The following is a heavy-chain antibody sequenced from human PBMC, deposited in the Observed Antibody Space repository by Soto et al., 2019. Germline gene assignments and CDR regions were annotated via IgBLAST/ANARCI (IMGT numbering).Heavy chain of an antibody. CDR1: GGSISSYY. D-gene: IGHD3-9*01. CDR3: ARHPHYDILTGYYYPWFDP. Sequence: TSETLSLTCTVSGGSISSYYWSWIRQPPGKGLEWIGYIYYSGSTNYNPSLKSRVTISVDTSKNQFSLKLSSVTAADTAVYYCARHPHYDILTGYYYPWFDPWGQGTLVTVSS. CDR2: IYYSGST. V-gene: IGHV4-59*08. J-gene: IGHJ5*02.